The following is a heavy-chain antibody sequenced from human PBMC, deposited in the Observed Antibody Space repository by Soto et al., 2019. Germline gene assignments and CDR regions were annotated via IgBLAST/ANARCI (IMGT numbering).Heavy chain of an antibody. CDR3: ARHAPRDYYMDV. D-gene: IGHD3-10*01. V-gene: IGHV4-59*08. Sequence: SETLSLTCTVSGGSISSYYWSWIRQPPGKGLEWIGYIYYSGSTNYNPSLKSRVTISVDTSKNQFSLKLSSVTAADTAVYYCARHAPRDYYMDVWGKGTTVTVSS. CDR2: IYYSGST. CDR1: GGSISSYY. J-gene: IGHJ6*03.